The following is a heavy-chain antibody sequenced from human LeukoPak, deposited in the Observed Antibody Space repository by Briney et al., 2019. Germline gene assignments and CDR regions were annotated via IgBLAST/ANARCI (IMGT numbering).Heavy chain of an antibody. CDR2: IRSDATNR. CDR3: ARDAQRGFDYSNSLEH. J-gene: IGHJ4*02. CDR1: GFTFSNDG. V-gene: IGHV3-33*01. D-gene: IGHD4-11*01. Sequence: PGGSLRLSCAASGFTFSNDGMHWVRQAPGPGLELEAVIRSDATNRYYAASAKGRFTISRDNFKNTVSLQMISLRAEDTAIYYCARDAQRGFDYSNSLEHWGQGTLVTVSS.